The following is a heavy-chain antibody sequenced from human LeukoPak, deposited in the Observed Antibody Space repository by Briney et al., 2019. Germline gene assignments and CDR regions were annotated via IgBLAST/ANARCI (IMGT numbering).Heavy chain of an antibody. CDR3: ARAAYYYDSSGYYPE. J-gene: IGHJ4*02. CDR1: GGTFSSYA. V-gene: IGHV1-18*01. CDR2: ISAYNGNT. D-gene: IGHD3-22*01. Sequence: VASVKVSCKASGGTFSSYAISWVRQAPGQGLEWMGWISAYNGNTNYAQKLQGRVTMTTDTSTSTAYMELRSLRSDDTAVYYCARAAYYYDSSGYYPEWGQGTLVTVSS.